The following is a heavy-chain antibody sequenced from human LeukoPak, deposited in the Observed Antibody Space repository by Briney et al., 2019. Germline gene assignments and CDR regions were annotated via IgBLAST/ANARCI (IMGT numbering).Heavy chain of an antibody. CDR3: ARVSGAAAANDAFDI. V-gene: IGHV4-34*01. J-gene: IGHJ3*02. Sequence: PSETLSLTCAVYGGSFSGYYWSWIRQPPGKGLEWIGEINHSGSTNYNPSLKSRVTISVDTSKNQFSLKLSSVTAADTAVYYCARVSGAAAANDAFDIWGQGTMVTVSS. CDR1: GGSFSGYY. D-gene: IGHD6-13*01. CDR2: INHSGST.